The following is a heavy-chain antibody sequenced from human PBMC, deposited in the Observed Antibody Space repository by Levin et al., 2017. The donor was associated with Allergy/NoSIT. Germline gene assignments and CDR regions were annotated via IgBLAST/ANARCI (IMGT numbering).Heavy chain of an antibody. Sequence: SSETLSLTCTVSGTSMTGTSMNSDHYYWAWVRQLPGKGLEWIGYIYHSGSTYYNPSLKSRLSVSIDTSNNQFSLTLSSLTDADTARYFCARVSGDCSIIPCDKGWFDPWGQGILVTVSS. V-gene: IGHV4-31*03. CDR1: GTSMNSDHYY. J-gene: IGHJ5*02. CDR3: ARVSGDCSIIPCDKGWFDP. D-gene: IGHD3-10*02. CDR2: IYHSGST.